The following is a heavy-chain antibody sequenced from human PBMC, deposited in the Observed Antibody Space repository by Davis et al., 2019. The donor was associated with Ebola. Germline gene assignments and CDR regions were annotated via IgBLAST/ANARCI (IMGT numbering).Heavy chain of an antibody. D-gene: IGHD5-12*01. CDR2: INWDSDVI. J-gene: IGHJ4*02. V-gene: IGHV3-9*01. Sequence: PGGSLRLSCAASGFTFDDYAMHWVRQSPEKGLEWVSSINWDSDVIYSADSVKGRFTISRDNAKSSLHLQMNSLRVDDTALYYCVRARGYGDDREFDYWGRGTLVTVSS. CDR1: GFTFDDYA. CDR3: VRARGYGDDREFDY.